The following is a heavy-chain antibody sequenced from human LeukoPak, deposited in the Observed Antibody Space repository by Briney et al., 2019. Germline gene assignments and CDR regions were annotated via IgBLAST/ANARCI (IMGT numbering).Heavy chain of an antibody. CDR3: AKDIVGANIRTRAFDI. CDR2: ISGSGGST. Sequence: GGSLRLSCAASGFTFSSYAMSWVRQAPGKGLEWGSAISGSGGSTYYADSVKGRFTISRDNSKNTLYLQMNSLRAEDTAVYYCAKDIVGANIRTRAFDIWGQGTMVTVSS. J-gene: IGHJ3*02. D-gene: IGHD1-26*01. V-gene: IGHV3-23*01. CDR1: GFTFSSYA.